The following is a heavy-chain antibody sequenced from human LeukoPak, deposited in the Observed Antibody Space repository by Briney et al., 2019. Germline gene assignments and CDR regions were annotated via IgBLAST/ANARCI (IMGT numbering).Heavy chain of an antibody. Sequence: GGSLRLSCAASGFSFGDYVMSWVRQAPGEGLEWVSGLNWNGGSTGYADSVKGRFTISRDNAKNSLYLQMNSLRAEDTALYHCAREYSSWSYYYYYYYMDVWGKGTTVTISS. D-gene: IGHD6-13*01. V-gene: IGHV3-20*01. CDR1: GFSFGDYV. J-gene: IGHJ6*03. CDR3: AREYSSWSYYYYYYYMDV. CDR2: LNWNGGST.